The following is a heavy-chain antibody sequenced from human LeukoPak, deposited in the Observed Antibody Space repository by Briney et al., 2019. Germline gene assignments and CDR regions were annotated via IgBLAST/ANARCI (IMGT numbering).Heavy chain of an antibody. D-gene: IGHD3-3*01. J-gene: IGHJ4*02. CDR1: GFTFSSYS. CDR3: ANPYDFWSGPPGY. V-gene: IGHV3-21*01. CDR2: ISSSSSYI. Sequence: GGSLRLSCAASGFTFSSYSMNWVRQAPGKGLEWVSSISSSSSYIYYADSVKGRFAISRDNSKNTLYLQMNSLRAEDTAVYYCANPYDFWSGPPGYWGQGTLVTVSS.